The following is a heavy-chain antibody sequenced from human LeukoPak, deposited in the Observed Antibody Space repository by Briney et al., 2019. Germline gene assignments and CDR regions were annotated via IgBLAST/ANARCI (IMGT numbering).Heavy chain of an antibody. Sequence: KSSETLSLTCTVSGGSISDYYWSWIRQPAGKGLEWIGRISTSGSTNYNPSLRNRVTMSEDIFKNQFSLKLNSVTAEDTAVYYCARVGGATIAFDIWGQGTMVTVSS. CDR2: ISTSGST. J-gene: IGHJ3*02. CDR1: GGSISDYY. D-gene: IGHD1-26*01. V-gene: IGHV4-4*07. CDR3: ARVGGATIAFDI.